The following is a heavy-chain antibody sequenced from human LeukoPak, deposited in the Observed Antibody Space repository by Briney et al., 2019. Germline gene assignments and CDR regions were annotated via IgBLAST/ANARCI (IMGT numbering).Heavy chain of an antibody. CDR1: GGSISSGSYY. V-gene: IGHV4-61*02. CDR3: ARDPRGDYYDY. Sequence: SQTLSLTCTVSGGSISSGSYYWSWIRQPAGKGLEWIGRIYTSGSTNYNPSLKRRVTISVDTSKNQFSLKLSSVTAADTGAYYCARDPRGDYYDYWGQGTLVTVSS. CDR2: IYTSGST. J-gene: IGHJ4*02.